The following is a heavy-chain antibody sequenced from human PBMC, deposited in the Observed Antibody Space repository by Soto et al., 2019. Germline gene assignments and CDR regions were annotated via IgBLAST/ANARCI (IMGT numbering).Heavy chain of an antibody. Sequence: SCPTLVNPPQTLTLTFTFSGFSLPNTGVTVGWVRQPPGKALEWLALMYWHDDKRYNPSLRNRLTIAKDTSKNRVVLTLANVGPVDTATYFCAHSHFEILTGPFDSWGRGTLVTVSS. V-gene: IGHV2-5*01. CDR3: AHSHFEILTGPFDS. CDR1: GFSLPNTGVT. D-gene: IGHD3-9*01. J-gene: IGHJ5*01. CDR2: MYWHDDK.